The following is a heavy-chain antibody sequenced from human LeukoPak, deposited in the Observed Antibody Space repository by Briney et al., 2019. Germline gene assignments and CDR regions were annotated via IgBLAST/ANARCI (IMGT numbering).Heavy chain of an antibody. V-gene: IGHV3-64*01. Sequence: GGSLRLSCAGSGFTFSSYAMHWVRQAPGKGLEYVSGISSNGGSTYHANSVKGRFTISRDNSKNTLYLQMGSLRPEDMAVYYCARSPLWFGEFPFDYWGQGTLVTVSS. D-gene: IGHD3-10*01. J-gene: IGHJ4*02. CDR1: GFTFSSYA. CDR3: ARSPLWFGEFPFDY. CDR2: ISSNGGST.